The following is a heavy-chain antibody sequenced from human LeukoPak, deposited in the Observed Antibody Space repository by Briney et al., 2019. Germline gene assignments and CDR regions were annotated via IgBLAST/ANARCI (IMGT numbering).Heavy chain of an antibody. D-gene: IGHD3-22*01. CDR3: ARDRYDSSGYHY. V-gene: IGHV3-21*01. Sequence: PGGSLRLSCVASGFTFGSYDMNWVRQAPGKGLEWVSSISSSSSYIYYADSVKGRFTISRDNAKNSLYLQMNSLRAEDTAVYYCARDRYDSSGYHYWGQGTLVTVSS. CDR2: ISSSSSYI. J-gene: IGHJ4*02. CDR1: GFTFGSYD.